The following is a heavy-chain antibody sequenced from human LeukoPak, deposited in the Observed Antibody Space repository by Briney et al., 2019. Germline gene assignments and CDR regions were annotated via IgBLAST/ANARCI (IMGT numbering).Heavy chain of an antibody. V-gene: IGHV3-23*01. CDR2: ISGSGGST. CDR3: AAGGGGSYYYYYMDV. D-gene: IGHD1-26*01. Sequence: PGGSLRLSCAASGFTFSSYGMSWVRQAPGKGLEWVSVISGSGGSTYYADSVKGRFTISRDNSKNTLYLQMNSLRAEDTAVYYCAAGGGGSYYYYYMDVWGKGTTVTVSS. CDR1: GFTFSSYG. J-gene: IGHJ6*03.